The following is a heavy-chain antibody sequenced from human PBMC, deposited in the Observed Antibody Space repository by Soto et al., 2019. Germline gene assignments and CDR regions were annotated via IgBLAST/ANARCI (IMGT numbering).Heavy chain of an antibody. V-gene: IGHV3-30*18. CDR1: GFTFSSYG. D-gene: IGHD3-3*01. CDR3: AKSYYDFWSGYSTFDY. CDR2: ISYDGSNK. Sequence: GGSLRLSXAASGFTFSSYGMHWVRQAPGKGLEWVAVISYDGSNKYYADSVKGRFTISRDNSKNTLYLQMNSLRAEDTAVYYCAKSYYDFWSGYSTFDYWGQGTLVTVSS. J-gene: IGHJ4*02.